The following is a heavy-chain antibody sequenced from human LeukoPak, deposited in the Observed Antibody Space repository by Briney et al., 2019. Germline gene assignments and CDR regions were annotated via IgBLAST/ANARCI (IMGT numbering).Heavy chain of an antibody. V-gene: IGHV3-49*04. CDR2: IRSKAYGGTT. D-gene: IGHD5-18*01. CDR1: GFTFCDYA. CDR3: TRSRRGYSYL. J-gene: IGHJ4*02. Sequence: GGSLRLSCTASGFTFCDYAMSWVRQAPGKGLEWVGSIRSKAYGGTTEYAASVKGRFTISRDDSKSIAYLQMNSLETEDTAVYYCTRSRRGYSYLWGQGTLVTVSS.